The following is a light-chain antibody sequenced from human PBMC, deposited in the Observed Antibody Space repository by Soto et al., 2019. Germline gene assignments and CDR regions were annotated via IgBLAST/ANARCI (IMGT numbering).Light chain of an antibody. CDR1: QSADTY. V-gene: IGKV1-39*01. Sequence: DIQLTQSPSSLSASVGDRVTITCRASQSADTYLNWYQQKPGGATKLLIYLASNLRSGVPSRFSGSGYGTDFTLTISSLQPEDFATYYCQQSYTTPSFGGGTKVEMK. J-gene: IGKJ4*01. CDR2: LAS. CDR3: QQSYTTPS.